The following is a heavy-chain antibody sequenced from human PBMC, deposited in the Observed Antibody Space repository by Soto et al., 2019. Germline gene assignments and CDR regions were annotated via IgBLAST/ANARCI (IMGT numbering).Heavy chain of an antibody. D-gene: IGHD2-21*02. V-gene: IGHV4-59*12. CDR3: AREDDGGDRDYYGLDV. Sequence: SETLSPTCTVSGGSISSYYWSLIRQPPGKGLEWIGYIHYSGSINYNPSLKSRVTISVDTSKNQFSLQLSSVTAADTAVYFCAREDDGGDRDYYGLDVWGQGTTVTVSS. J-gene: IGHJ6*02. CDR1: GGSISSYY. CDR2: IHYSGSI.